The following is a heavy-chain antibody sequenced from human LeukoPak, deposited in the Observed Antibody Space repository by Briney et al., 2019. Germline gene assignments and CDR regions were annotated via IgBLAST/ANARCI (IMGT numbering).Heavy chain of an antibody. CDR3: AKCDSSGYYYESWVDY. CDR1: GFTFRTYW. D-gene: IGHD3-22*01. CDR2: INEDGSIT. Sequence: GGSLRLSCAVSGFTFRTYWMHWVRQVPGEGLVWVSRINEDGSITNYADSVKGRFSISRDNAKNTLYLQMNSLRAEDTAVYYCAKCDSSGYYYESWVDYWGQGTLVTVSS. V-gene: IGHV3-74*01. J-gene: IGHJ4*02.